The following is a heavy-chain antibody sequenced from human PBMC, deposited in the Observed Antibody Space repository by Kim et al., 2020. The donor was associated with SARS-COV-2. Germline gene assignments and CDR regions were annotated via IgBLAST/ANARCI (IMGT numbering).Heavy chain of an antibody. Sequence: SETLSLTCAVYGGSFSGYYWSWIRQPPGKGLEWIGEINHSGSTNYNPSLKSRVTISVDTSKNQFSLKLSSVTAADTAVYYCAREVYGSGNWGQGTLVTVS. V-gene: IGHV4-34*01. D-gene: IGHD3-10*01. CDR1: GGSFSGYY. CDR2: INHSGST. J-gene: IGHJ4*02. CDR3: AREVYGSGN.